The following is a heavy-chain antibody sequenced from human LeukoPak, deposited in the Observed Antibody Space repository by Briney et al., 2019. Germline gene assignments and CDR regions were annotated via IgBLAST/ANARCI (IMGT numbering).Heavy chain of an antibody. D-gene: IGHD3-10*01. Sequence: GGSLTLSCAASGCTFSSYGMSWVRQAPGKGLEWVSAINGSGGSTYYADSVKGRFTIARDNSKNTLYLQMNSLRAEDTAVYYCAKRGMVRGVIAPYYYYYMDVWGKGTTVTISS. V-gene: IGHV3-23*01. J-gene: IGHJ6*03. CDR2: INGSGGST. CDR1: GCTFSSYG. CDR3: AKRGMVRGVIAPYYYYYMDV.